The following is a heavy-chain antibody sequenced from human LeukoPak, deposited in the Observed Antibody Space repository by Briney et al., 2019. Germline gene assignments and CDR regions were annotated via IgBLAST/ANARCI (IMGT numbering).Heavy chain of an antibody. CDR3: ARVGYSGYVRGPVDY. CDR2: ISNSGSTI. Sequence: GGSLRLSCAASGFTFSSYEMKWVRQAPGKGLEWVSYISNSGSTIYYADSVKGRFTISRDNAKNSLFLQMNSLRAEDTAVYYCARVGYSGYVRGPVDYWGQGTLVTVSS. J-gene: IGHJ4*02. CDR1: GFTFSSYE. V-gene: IGHV3-48*03. D-gene: IGHD5-12*01.